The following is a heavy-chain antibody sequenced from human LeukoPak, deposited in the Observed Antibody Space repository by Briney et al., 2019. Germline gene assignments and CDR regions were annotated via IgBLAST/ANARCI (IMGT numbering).Heavy chain of an antibody. CDR3: AGQVKNFDF. CDR2: IYPGDSDT. CDR1: GYSFASQW. J-gene: IGHJ4*02. D-gene: IGHD3-22*01. Sequence: GESLKISCKGSGYSFASQWVAWVRQMPGKGLETMGIIYPGDSDTRYSPSFQGQVTISADKSINTAYLQWSSLKASDTAMYYCAGQVKNFDFWGQGTLVTVSS. V-gene: IGHV5-51*01.